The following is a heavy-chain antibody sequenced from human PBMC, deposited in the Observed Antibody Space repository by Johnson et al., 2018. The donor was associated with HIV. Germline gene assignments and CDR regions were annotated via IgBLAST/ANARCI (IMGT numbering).Heavy chain of an antibody. CDR2: ISYDGSNK. CDR3: ASGRWLKGAFDI. V-gene: IGHV3-30-3*01. D-gene: IGHD6-19*01. Sequence: QVQLVESGGGLVKPGRSLSLSCAASGFTFSCYAMHWVRQAPGKGLAWVAVISYDGSNKYYADYVKGRFTISRDNSKNTLYLQMNSLRAEDTAVYYCASGRWLKGAFDIWGQGTMVTVSS. CDR1: GFTFSCYA. J-gene: IGHJ3*02.